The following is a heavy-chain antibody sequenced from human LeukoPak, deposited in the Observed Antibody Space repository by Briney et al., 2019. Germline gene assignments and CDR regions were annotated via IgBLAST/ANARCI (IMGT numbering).Heavy chain of an antibody. D-gene: IGHD6-6*01. CDR2: IIPILGIA. CDR1: GGTFSSYA. CDR3: ARSNIATRRGDNWFDP. V-gene: IGHV1-69*04. Sequence: GASVKVSCKASGGTFSSYAISWVRQAPGQGLEWMGRIIPILGIANYAQKFQGRVTITADKSTSTAYMELSSLRSEDTAVYYCARSNIATRRGDNWFDPWGQGTLVTVSS. J-gene: IGHJ5*02.